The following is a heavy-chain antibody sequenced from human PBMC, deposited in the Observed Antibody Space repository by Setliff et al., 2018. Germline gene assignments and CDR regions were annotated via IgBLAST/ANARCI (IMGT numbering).Heavy chain of an antibody. CDR1: GFTFSDYY. Sequence: GGSLRLSCAASGFTFSDYYMSWIRQAPGRGLEWVAFIRYDGSNKYYADSVKGRFTISRDNSKNTLYLQMNSLRAEDTAVYYCATGDSHAFDIWGQGTMVTVSS. J-gene: IGHJ3*02. CDR3: ATGDSHAFDI. CDR2: IRYDGSNK. D-gene: IGHD7-27*01. V-gene: IGHV3-30*02.